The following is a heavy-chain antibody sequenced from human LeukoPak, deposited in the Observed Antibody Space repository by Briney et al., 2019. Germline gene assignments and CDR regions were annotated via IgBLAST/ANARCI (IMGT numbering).Heavy chain of an antibody. J-gene: IGHJ3*02. CDR1: GGSFSGYY. CDR3: ASRTFRVTYDDAFDI. V-gene: IGHV4-34*01. CDR2: INHSGST. Sequence: PSETLSLTCAVYGGSFSGYYWSWIRQPPGKGLEWIGEINHSGSTNYNPSLKSRVTISVDTSKNQFSLKLSSVTAADTAVYYRASRTFRVTYDDAFDIWGQGTMVTVSS. D-gene: IGHD5-12*01.